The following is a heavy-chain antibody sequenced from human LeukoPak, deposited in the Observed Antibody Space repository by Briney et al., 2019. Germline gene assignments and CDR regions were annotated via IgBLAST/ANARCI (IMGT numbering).Heavy chain of an antibody. V-gene: IGHV3-9*01. CDR2: ISWNSGSI. D-gene: IGHD6-13*01. CDR3: ARGGRALVPFDY. Sequence: GGSLRLSCAASGFTFDDYAMHWVRQAPGKGLEWVSGISWNSGSIGYADSVKGRFTISRDNAKNSLYLQMNSLRAEDTALYYCARGGRALVPFDYWGQGTLVTVSS. J-gene: IGHJ4*02. CDR1: GFTFDDYA.